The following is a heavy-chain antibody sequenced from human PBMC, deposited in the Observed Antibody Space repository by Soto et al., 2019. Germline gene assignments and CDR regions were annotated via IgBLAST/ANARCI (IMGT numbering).Heavy chain of an antibody. D-gene: IGHD3-9*01. CDR3: ARGLRYFDWLSPYYFDY. V-gene: IGHV4-39*01. Sequence: QLQLQESGPGLVKPSETLSLTCTVSGGSISSSSYYWGWIRQPPGKGLEWIGSIYYSGSTYYNPSLKRRXTXSXXPSKNQFSLKLSSVTAADTAVYYCARGLRYFDWLSPYYFDYWGQGTLVTVSS. CDR1: GGSISSSSYY. J-gene: IGHJ4*02. CDR2: IYYSGST.